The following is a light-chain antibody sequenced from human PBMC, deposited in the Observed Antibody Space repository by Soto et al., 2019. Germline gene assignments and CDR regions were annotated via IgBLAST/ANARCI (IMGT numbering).Light chain of an antibody. J-gene: IGKJ2*01. CDR1: QSINNNY. V-gene: IGKV3-20*01. CDR2: GAS. Sequence: EIVLTQSPGTLSLSPGERVTLSCRASQSINNNYLAWYQHKPCQAPRLIVYGASARATGIPDRFSGSGSGTDFTLTISRLEPEDFAVYYCQQYSSLYTFGQGTKLEIK. CDR3: QQYSSLYT.